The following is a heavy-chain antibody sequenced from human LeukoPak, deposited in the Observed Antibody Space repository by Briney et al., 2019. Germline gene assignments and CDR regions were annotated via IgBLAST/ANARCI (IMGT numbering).Heavy chain of an antibody. J-gene: IGHJ3*02. CDR1: GFTFSSYS. D-gene: IGHD3-9*01. Sequence: PGGSLRFSCAASGFTFSSYSMNWVRQAPGKGLEWVSSISSSSSYIYYADSVMGRFTISRDNAKNSLYLQMNSLRAEDTAVYYCARDLSGRYFDYYAFDIWGQGTMVTVSS. CDR3: ARDLSGRYFDYYAFDI. V-gene: IGHV3-21*01. CDR2: ISSSSSYI.